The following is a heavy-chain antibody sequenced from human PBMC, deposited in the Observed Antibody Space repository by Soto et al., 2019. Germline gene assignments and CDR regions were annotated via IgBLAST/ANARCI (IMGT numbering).Heavy chain of an antibody. CDR1: GYTLTELS. D-gene: IGHD3-16*02. CDR3: ATLGELSFYFDY. CDR2: FDPEDGET. Sequence: QVQLVQSGAEVKKPGASVKVSCKVSGYTLTELSMHWVRQAPGKGLEWMGGFDPEDGETIYAQKFQGRVTMTEDTPKDTANMGLSSLRSEDTAVYYCATLGELSFYFDYWGQGTLVPVSS. V-gene: IGHV1-24*01. J-gene: IGHJ4*02.